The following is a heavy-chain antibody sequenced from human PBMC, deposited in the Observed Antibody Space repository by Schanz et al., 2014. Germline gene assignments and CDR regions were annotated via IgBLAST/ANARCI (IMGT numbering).Heavy chain of an antibody. J-gene: IGHJ4*02. Sequence: QVQLVQSGADVKKPGSSVRVSCKASGGTFSRLTFSWVRQAPGQGLEWMGRVIPILGVTHYAQKFQGRVTMTRDTSTSTVYMELSSLRSEDTAVYYCAGDVVDAAAGGNYWGQGTLVTVSS. CDR1: GGTFSRLT. V-gene: IGHV1-69*08. CDR3: AGDVVDAAAGGNY. CDR2: VIPILGVT. D-gene: IGHD6-13*01.